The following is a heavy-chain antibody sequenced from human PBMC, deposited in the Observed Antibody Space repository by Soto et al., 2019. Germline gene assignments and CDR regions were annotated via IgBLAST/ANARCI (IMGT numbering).Heavy chain of an antibody. CDR2: VYTSDYT. CDR1: GASIRSYY. CDR3: ASAAGPYYDFWSGYSLAY. Sequence: KTSETLSLTCSVSGASIRSYYWHWIRQPPGKGLEWIGYVYTSDYTRYSSSLKSRVTISVDTSKSQFYLRLNSVTAADTAVYYCASAAGPYYDFWSGYSLAYWGQGTLVTVSS. D-gene: IGHD3-3*01. V-gene: IGHV4-4*08. J-gene: IGHJ4*02.